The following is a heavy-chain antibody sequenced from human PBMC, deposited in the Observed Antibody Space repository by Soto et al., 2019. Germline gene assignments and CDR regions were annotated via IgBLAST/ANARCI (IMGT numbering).Heavy chain of an antibody. CDR2: IYYSGST. J-gene: IGHJ1*01. V-gene: IGHV4-59*01. D-gene: IGHD2-21*02. CDR1: GGSISSYY. CDR3: ARGGGNSAYFQH. Sequence: SETLSLTCTVSGGSISSYYWSWIRQPPGKGLEWIGYIYYSGSTNYNPSLKSRVTISVDTSKNQFSLKLSSVTAADTAVYYCARGGGNSAYFQHWGQGTLVTVSS.